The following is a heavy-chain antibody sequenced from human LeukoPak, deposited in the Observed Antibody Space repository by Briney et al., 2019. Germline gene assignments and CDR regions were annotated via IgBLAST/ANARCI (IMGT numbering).Heavy chain of an antibody. CDR2: INPNSGGT. J-gene: IGHJ1*01. D-gene: IGHD6-19*01. CDR3: ARRGAVPIEYLEY. V-gene: IGHV1-2*02. Sequence: GASVKVSCKASGYTFTSYGISWVRQAPGQGLEWMGWINPNSGGTNYAQKFQGRVTMTRDTSITTAYMELSGLGFDDTAEYYCARRGAVPIEYLEYWGQGTLVTVSS. CDR1: GYTFTSYG.